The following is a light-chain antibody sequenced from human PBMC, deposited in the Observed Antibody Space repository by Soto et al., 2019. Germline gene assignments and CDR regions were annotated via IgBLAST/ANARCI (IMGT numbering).Light chain of an antibody. CDR1: QSISSW. J-gene: IGKJ1*01. V-gene: IGKV1-5*03. CDR3: QQCNSYPRT. Sequence: DIQMSQSFSTMSASLGDSVTITCLAIQSISSWLAWYQQKPGKAPKLLIYKSSSLESGVPSMFSGRGSGTEFTLTISSLQPDEFATYYCQQCNSYPRTFGPGTTVEIK. CDR2: KSS.